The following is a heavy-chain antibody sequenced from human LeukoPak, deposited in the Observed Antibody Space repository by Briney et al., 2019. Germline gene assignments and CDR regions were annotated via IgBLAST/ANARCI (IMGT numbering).Heavy chain of an antibody. V-gene: IGHV3-66*01. D-gene: IGHD3-16*02. CDR1: GFTFSDYY. CDR2: IYSDNT. J-gene: IGHJ3*02. CDR3: ARVRLSSRFYDAFDI. Sequence: GGSLRLSCAASGFTFSDYYMSWVRQAPGKGLEWVSFIYSDNTHYSDSVKGRFTISRDNSKNTLYLQMNILRAEDTAVYYCARVRLSSRFYDAFDIWGQGTMVTVSS.